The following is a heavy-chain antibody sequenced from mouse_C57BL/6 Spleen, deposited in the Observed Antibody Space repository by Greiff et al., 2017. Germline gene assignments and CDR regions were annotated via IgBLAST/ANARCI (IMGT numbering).Heavy chain of an antibody. Sequence: QVQLQQPGAELVMPGASVKLSCKASGYTFTSYWMHWVKQRPGQGLEWIGEIDPSDSYTNYNQKFKGKSTLTVDKSSSTAYMQLSSLPSEDSAVYYCARRGYGSSYWYFDVWGTGTTVTVSS. CDR3: ARRGYGSSYWYFDV. CDR1: GYTFTSYW. V-gene: IGHV1-69*01. D-gene: IGHD1-1*01. CDR2: IDPSDSYT. J-gene: IGHJ1*03.